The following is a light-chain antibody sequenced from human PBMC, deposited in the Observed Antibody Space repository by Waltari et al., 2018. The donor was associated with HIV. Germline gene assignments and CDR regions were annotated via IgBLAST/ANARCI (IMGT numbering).Light chain of an antibody. Sequence: SYELTQPPSVSVSPVQTPRITCSGDALPTKSAFWYQQQAGQAPVLVIYEDSKRPSGVPEGFSGSSSGTMATLTISGAQVEDEADYYCYSTDSSGNHRVFGGGTKLTVL. J-gene: IGLJ3*02. V-gene: IGLV3-10*01. CDR1: ALPTKS. CDR2: EDS. CDR3: YSTDSSGNHRV.